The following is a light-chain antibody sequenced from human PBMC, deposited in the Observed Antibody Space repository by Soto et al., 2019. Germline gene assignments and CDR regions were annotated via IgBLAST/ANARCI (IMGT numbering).Light chain of an antibody. CDR1: QSVSSN. CDR3: QQYNNWPPIT. CDR2: DAS. V-gene: IGKV3-15*01. J-gene: IGKJ5*01. Sequence: EIALTQSPATLSLSPGERATLSCRASQSVSSNLAWYQQKPGQAPRLLIYDASTRATGIPARFSGSGSGTEFTLTISSLQSEDFAVYYCQQYNNWPPITFGQGTRLEIK.